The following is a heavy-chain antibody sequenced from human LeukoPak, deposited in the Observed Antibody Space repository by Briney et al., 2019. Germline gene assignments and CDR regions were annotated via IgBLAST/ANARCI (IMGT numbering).Heavy chain of an antibody. Sequence: QPGRSLRLSCAASGFTFSSYAMHWVRQAPGKGLEWVAVISYDGSNKYYADSVKGRFTISRDNSKNTLYLQMNSLRAEDTAVYYCSRDFGHLGYFSSTSCHEFDYWGQGTLVTVSS. CDR1: GFTFSSYA. CDR3: SRDFGHLGYFSSTSCHEFDY. CDR2: ISYDGSNK. V-gene: IGHV3-30-3*01. J-gene: IGHJ4*02. D-gene: IGHD2-2*01.